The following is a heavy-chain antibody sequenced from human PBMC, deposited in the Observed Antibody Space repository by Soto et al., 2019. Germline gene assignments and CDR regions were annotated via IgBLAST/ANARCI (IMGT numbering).Heavy chain of an antibody. V-gene: IGHV3-23*01. J-gene: IGHJ4*02. CDR3: ARRSSGWYFDY. CDR1: GFTFSNYA. D-gene: IGHD6-19*01. CDR2: ISGSGGST. Sequence: EVQLLESGGGLVQPGGSLRLSCAAPGFTFSNYAMNWVRQAPGKGLEWVSVISGSGGSTYYADSVKGRFTISRDNSKNKLYLQMNSLRGEDTAVYYCARRSSGWYFDYWGQGTLVTVS.